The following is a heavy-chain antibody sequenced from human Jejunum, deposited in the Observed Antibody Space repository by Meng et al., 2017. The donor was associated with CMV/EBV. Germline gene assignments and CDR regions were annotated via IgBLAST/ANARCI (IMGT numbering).Heavy chain of an antibody. J-gene: IGHJ4*02. D-gene: IGHD3-22*01. Sequence: SCEATGFTISIDSMTWVRQAPGKELELVANINQDGSEKNYVDSVKGQFTVSRDNARNSLYLQMNSLRAEDTSLYYCASSYYETGDYWGQGTLVTVSS. CDR1: GFTISIDS. CDR3: ASSYYETGDY. CDR2: INQDGSEK. V-gene: IGHV3-7*01.